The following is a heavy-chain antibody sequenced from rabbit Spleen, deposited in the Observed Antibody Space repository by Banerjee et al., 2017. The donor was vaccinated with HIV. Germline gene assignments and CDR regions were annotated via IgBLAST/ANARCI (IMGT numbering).Heavy chain of an antibody. Sequence: QSLEESGGDLVKSGASLTLTCKASGFSYSSNYYMCWVRQAPGKGLEWIACISDRSGRTDYATWARGRFTISKSSSTTVTLQMTSLTVADTATYFCAREGSITTFAFDLWGPGTLVTVS. CDR2: ISDRSGRT. CDR1: GFSYSSNYY. D-gene: IGHD3-1*01. J-gene: IGHJ6*01. V-gene: IGHV1S40*01. CDR3: AREGSITTFAFDL.